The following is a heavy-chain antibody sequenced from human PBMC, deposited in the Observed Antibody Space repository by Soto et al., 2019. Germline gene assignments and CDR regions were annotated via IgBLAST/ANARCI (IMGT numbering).Heavy chain of an antibody. D-gene: IGHD2-2*01. Sequence: PGGSLRLSCAASGFTFSSYAMSWVRQAPGKGLEWVSAISGSGGSTYYADSVKGRFTISRDNSKNTLYLQMNSLRAEDTAVYYCAKDAPCSSTSCSGEGMDVWGQGTTVTVSS. CDR2: ISGSGGST. CDR1: GFTFSSYA. J-gene: IGHJ6*02. CDR3: AKDAPCSSTSCSGEGMDV. V-gene: IGHV3-23*01.